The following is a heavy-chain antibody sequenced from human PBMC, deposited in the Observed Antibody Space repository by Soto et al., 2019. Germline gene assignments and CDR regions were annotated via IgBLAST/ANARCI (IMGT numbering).Heavy chain of an antibody. J-gene: IGHJ4*02. CDR1: GFTFSSFG. D-gene: IGHD1-7*01. Sequence: QVQVVESGGGVVQPGRSLRLFCAASGFTFSSFGMHWVRQAPGKGLEWVSLIWYDGSKKSYGDSVKGRFTISRDNAKNSLYLQMNSLRDEDTALYYCARDPSPNWNYGPYYFDYWGQGTLVTVSS. V-gene: IGHV3-33*01. CDR2: IWYDGSKK. CDR3: ARDPSPNWNYGPYYFDY.